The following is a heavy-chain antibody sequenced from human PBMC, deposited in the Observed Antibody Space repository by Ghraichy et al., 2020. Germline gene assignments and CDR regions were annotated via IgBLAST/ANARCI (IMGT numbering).Heavy chain of an antibody. D-gene: IGHD2-2*01. Sequence: GGSLRLSCAASGFSFNSNAMNWVRQAPGKGLEWVAVISHDGTNKDYVDSVKGRFTISRDKSENTLYLQMNSLRPEDTAVYYCATAQDCSNTNCYRAFDIWGQGTMVTVSS. CDR3: ATAQDCSNTNCYRAFDI. J-gene: IGHJ3*02. CDR1: GFSFNSNA. CDR2: ISHDGTNK. V-gene: IGHV3-30-3*01.